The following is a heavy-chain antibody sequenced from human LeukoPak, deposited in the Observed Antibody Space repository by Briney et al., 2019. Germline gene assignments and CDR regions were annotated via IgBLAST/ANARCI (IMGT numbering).Heavy chain of an antibody. Sequence: PGGSLRLSCAASGFTFSDYWMHWVRQAPGKGLEGVSRIIGGGSTTIYADSVKGRFTISRANAENTMYLQMNSLRVEDTAVYYCTRRVSATRWFDPWGQGTLVTVSS. CDR1: GFTFSDYW. D-gene: IGHD2-15*01. CDR3: TRRVSATRWFDP. CDR2: IIGGGSTT. V-gene: IGHV3-74*01. J-gene: IGHJ5*02.